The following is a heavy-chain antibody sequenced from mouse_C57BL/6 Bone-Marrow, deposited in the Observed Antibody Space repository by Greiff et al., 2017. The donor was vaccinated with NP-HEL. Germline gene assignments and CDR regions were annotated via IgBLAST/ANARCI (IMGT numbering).Heavy chain of an antibody. CDR3: AGERGYGGPAWFAY. V-gene: IGHV1-81*01. J-gene: IGHJ3*01. Sequence: QVQLQQSGAELARPGASVKLSCKASGYTFTSYGISWVKQRTGQGLEWIGEIYPRSGNTNYNEKFKGKATLTADKSSSTAYMELRSLTSKDSAVYCCAGERGYGGPAWFAYWGQGTLVTVSA. CDR1: GYTFTSYG. CDR2: IYPRSGNT. D-gene: IGHD1-1*02.